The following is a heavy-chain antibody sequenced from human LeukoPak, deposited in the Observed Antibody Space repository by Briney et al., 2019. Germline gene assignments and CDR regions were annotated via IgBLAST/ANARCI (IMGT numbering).Heavy chain of an antibody. Sequence: TSETLSLTCAVYGGSFSGYYWSWIRQPPGKGLEWIGEINHSGSTNYNPSLKSRVTISVDTSKNQFSLKLSSVTAADTAVYYCARGFGSGWRAYYYCYMDVWGKGTTVTVSS. J-gene: IGHJ6*03. V-gene: IGHV4-34*01. CDR3: ARGFGSGWRAYYYCYMDV. CDR1: GGSFSGYY. CDR2: INHSGST. D-gene: IGHD6-19*01.